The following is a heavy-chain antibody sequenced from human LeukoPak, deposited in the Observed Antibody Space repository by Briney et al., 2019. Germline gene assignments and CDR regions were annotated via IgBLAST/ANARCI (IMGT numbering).Heavy chain of an antibody. CDR1: GFTFSSYW. J-gene: IGHJ4*02. Sequence: GGSLRLSCVGSGFTFSSYWMHWVRQGPGKGLEWVSRISIDGSTTTYADSVKGRFTISRDNAKNTAYLQMNSLRAEDTAVYYCASQQLADFDYWGQGTLVTVSS. V-gene: IGHV3-74*01. CDR3: ASQQLADFDY. CDR2: ISIDGSTT. D-gene: IGHD6-13*01.